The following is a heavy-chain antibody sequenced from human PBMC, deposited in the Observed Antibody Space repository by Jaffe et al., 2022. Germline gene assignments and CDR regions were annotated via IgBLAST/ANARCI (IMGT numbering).Heavy chain of an antibody. Sequence: QVQLQQWGAGLLKPSETLSLTCAVYGGSFSGSYYTWIRQPPGKGLEWIGEINLSGSTNYNPSLKSRVTMSVDTSKNQFSLKLTSVTAADTAVYYCARGGVAARLGAWGQGTLVTVSS. CDR1: GGSFSGSY. J-gene: IGHJ5*02. CDR3: ARGGVAARLGA. D-gene: IGHD6-6*01. CDR2: INLSGST. V-gene: IGHV4-34*01.